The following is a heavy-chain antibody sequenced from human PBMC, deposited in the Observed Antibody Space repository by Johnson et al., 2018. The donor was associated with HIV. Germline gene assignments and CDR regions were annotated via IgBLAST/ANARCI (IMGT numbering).Heavy chain of an antibody. CDR2: IRYDGSGK. CDR3: AKERQLVRAFDI. V-gene: IGHV3-30*02. CDR1: GFTFSSYA. J-gene: IGHJ3*02. Sequence: QVQLVESGGGVVQPGKSLRLSCAASGFTFSSYAMHWVRQAPGKGLDWVTFIRYDGSGKYYADSVKGRFTISRDNSKNTLYLQMNSLRAEDTAVYYCAKERQLVRAFDIWGQGTMVTVSS. D-gene: IGHD6-6*01.